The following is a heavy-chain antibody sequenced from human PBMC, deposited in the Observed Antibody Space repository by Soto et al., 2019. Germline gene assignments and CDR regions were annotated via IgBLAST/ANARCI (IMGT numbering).Heavy chain of an antibody. D-gene: IGHD3-16*01. CDR2: ISSSGSTI. CDR1: GFTFSDYY. Sequence: GGSLRLSWAASGFTFSDYYMSWIRQAPGKGLEWVSHISSSGSTIYYADSVQGRFTISRDNAKNSLYLQMNSLRAEDTAVYYCARVGDERGYYYYMDVWGKGTTVTVSS. J-gene: IGHJ6*03. CDR3: ARVGDERGYYYYMDV. V-gene: IGHV3-11*01.